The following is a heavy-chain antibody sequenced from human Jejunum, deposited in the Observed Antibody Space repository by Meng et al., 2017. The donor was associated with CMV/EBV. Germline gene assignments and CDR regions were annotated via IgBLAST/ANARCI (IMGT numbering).Heavy chain of an antibody. CDR2: IKPKNGAT. CDR3: AKTETAMASNYYYYYGMDV. CDR1: DYF. Sequence: DYFVHWVRQAPGQGLEWMGWIKPKNGATNYEQKYQGRVTLTRDTSISTAYMELTSLKSDDTAMYYCAKTETAMASNYYYYYGMDVWGQGTTVTVSS. V-gene: IGHV1-2*02. J-gene: IGHJ6*02. D-gene: IGHD5-18*01.